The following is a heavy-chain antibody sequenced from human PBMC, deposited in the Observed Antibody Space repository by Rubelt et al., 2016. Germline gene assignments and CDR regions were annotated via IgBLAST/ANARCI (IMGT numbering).Heavy chain of an antibody. CDR3: ARVIRGVEYSSSWHFDY. CDR1: GYTFTSYG. J-gene: IGHJ4*02. V-gene: IGHV1-18*01. CDR2: ISAYNGNT. D-gene: IGHD6-13*01. Sequence: QVQLVQSGAEVKKPGASVKVSCKASGYTFTSYGISWVRQAPGQGLEWLGWISAYNGNTNYAQKLQGRVPMTTDTCTSTAYMGLRSLRSDDTAVYYCARVIRGVEYSSSWHFDYWGQGTLVTVSS.